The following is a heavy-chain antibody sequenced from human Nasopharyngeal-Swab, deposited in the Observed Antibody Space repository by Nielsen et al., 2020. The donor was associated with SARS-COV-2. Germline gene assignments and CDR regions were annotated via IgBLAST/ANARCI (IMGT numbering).Heavy chain of an antibody. CDR1: GYTFTSYG. V-gene: IGHV1-46*01. CDR3: ARDRNNPYYYYYMDV. J-gene: IGHJ6*03. Sequence: ASVKVSCKASGYTFTSYGISWVRRAPGQGLEWMGIINPSGGSTSYAQKFQGRVTMTRDTSTSTVYMELSSLRSEDTAVYYCARDRNNPYYYYYMDVWGKGTTVTVSS. CDR2: INPSGGST. D-gene: IGHD1-14*01.